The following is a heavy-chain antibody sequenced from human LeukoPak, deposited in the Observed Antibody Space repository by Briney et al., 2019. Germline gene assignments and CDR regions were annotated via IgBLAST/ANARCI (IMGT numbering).Heavy chain of an antibody. CDR1: GGSIGSYY. CDR2: IYYTGST. Sequence: SETLSLTCTVSGGSIGSYYWSWLRQPPGTGLEWIGYIYYTGSTNYNPSLKSRVTMSVDTSKNQFSLKVNSVTPADTAVYYCARDCDSSSCLDAFHIWGQGTMVTVSS. V-gene: IGHV4-59*01. D-gene: IGHD2-2*01. J-gene: IGHJ3*02. CDR3: ARDCDSSSCLDAFHI.